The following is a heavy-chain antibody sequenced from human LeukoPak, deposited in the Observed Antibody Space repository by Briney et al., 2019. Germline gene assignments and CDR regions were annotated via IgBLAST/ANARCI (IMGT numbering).Heavy chain of an antibody. V-gene: IGHV3-64D*09. Sequence: GGSLRLSCSASGFTFNSYAIHWVRQAPGKGLEYVSSIGTNGISAYYADSVTGRFTISRDNSKNSLYLQMSSLRAEDTAVYYCVKGQEVVYAPTFDYWGQGTLVTVSS. CDR1: GFTFNSYA. CDR3: VKGQEVVYAPTFDY. D-gene: IGHD2-8*02. J-gene: IGHJ4*02. CDR2: IGTNGISA.